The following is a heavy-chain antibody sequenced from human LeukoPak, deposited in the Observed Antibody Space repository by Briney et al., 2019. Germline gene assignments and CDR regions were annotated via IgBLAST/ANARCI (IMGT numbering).Heavy chain of an antibody. CDR1: GFTFSSYA. V-gene: IGHV3-23*01. J-gene: IGHJ2*01. D-gene: IGHD5-12*01. CDR3: AKDRGYGVSYWYFDL. CDR2: ISGSGGST. Sequence: GESLKISCAASGFTFSSYAMSWVRQAPGKGLEWVSAISGSGGSTYYADSVKGRFTISRDNSKNTLYLHMNSLRAEDTAVYYCAKDRGYGVSYWYFDLWGRGTLVTVSS.